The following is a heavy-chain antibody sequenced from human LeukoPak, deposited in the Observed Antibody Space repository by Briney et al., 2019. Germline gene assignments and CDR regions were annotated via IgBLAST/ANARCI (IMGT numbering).Heavy chain of an antibody. CDR3: ARELVVGATISTDAFDI. V-gene: IGHV3-7*01. Sequence: QPGGSLRFSCAASGFTFSSYWMSWVRQAPGKGLEWVANIKQDGSEKYYVDSVKGRFTISRDNAKNSLYLQMNSLRAEDTAVYYCARELVVGATISTDAFDIWGQGTMVTVSS. J-gene: IGHJ3*02. CDR2: IKQDGSEK. D-gene: IGHD1-26*01. CDR1: GFTFSSYW.